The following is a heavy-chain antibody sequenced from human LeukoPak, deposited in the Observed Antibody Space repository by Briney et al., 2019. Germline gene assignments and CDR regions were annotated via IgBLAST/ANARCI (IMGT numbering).Heavy chain of an antibody. CDR2: ISSSSSYI. D-gene: IGHD2-2*01. CDR1: GFTFSSYG. CDR3: ARKRVAKYRVWFDP. J-gene: IGHJ5*02. Sequence: GGSLRLSCAASGFTFSSYGMHWVRQAPGKGLEWVSSISSSSSYIYCADSVKGRFTISRDNAKNSLYLQMNSLRAEDTAVYYCARKRVAKYRVWFDPWGQGTLVTVSS. V-gene: IGHV3-21*01.